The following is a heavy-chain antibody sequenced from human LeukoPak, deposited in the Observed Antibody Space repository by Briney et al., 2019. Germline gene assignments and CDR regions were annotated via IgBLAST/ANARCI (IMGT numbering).Heavy chain of an antibody. J-gene: IGHJ4*02. CDR1: GYTFTGYY. D-gene: IGHD3-22*01. Sequence: ASVKVSCRASGYTFTGYYMHWVRQAPGQGLEWMGWINPNSGGTNYAQKFQGRVTMTRDTSISTAYMELSKLRSDDTAVYYCARAYYYDSSGYLPWDYWGQGTLVTVSS. V-gene: IGHV1-2*02. CDR3: ARAYYYDSSGYLPWDY. CDR2: INPNSGGT.